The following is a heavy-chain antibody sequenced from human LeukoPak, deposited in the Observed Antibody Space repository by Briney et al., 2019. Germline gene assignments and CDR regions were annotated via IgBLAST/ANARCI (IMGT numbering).Heavy chain of an antibody. Sequence: SETLSLTCTVSGGSISSYYWSWIRQPPGKGLEWFGYIYYSGSTYYNPSLKSRVTISVDTSNNQFSLKLSSVTAADTAVYYCARARVITHDFEYWGQGALVTVSS. CDR2: IYYSGST. D-gene: IGHD4-17*01. J-gene: IGHJ4*02. V-gene: IGHV4-59*01. CDR3: ARARVITHDFEY. CDR1: GGSISSYY.